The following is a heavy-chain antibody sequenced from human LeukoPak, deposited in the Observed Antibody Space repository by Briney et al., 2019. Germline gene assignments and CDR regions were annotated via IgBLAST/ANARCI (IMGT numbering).Heavy chain of an antibody. D-gene: IGHD3-10*01. CDR1: GFTFTTYW. CDR2: IKQDGSEK. V-gene: IGHV3-7*01. J-gene: IGHJ5*02. Sequence: TGGSLRLSCAASGFTFTTYWMGWVRQAPGKGLEWVANIKQDGSEKYYVDSVKGRFTISRDNVKNSLYLQMNSLRAEDTAVYYCARPLMYYYGSETYFWFDPWGQGTPVTVPS. CDR3: ARPLMYYYGSETYFWFDP.